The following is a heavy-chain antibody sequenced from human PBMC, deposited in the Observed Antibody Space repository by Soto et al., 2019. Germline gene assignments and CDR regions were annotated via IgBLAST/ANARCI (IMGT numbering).Heavy chain of an antibody. CDR3: APVGIGTTTVDY. CDR1: GGSISSSTYY. J-gene: IGHJ4*01. CDR2: IYYSGAT. Sequence: QLQLRESGPGLVQPSETLSLTCLVSGGSISSSTYYWGWIRQPPGKGLEWIGSIYYSGATYYNPSLRGEITISMDRSKNHFSLKLTSVTAADTAIYYCAPVGIGTTTVDYWGQEPWSPSPQ. D-gene: IGHD5-12*01. V-gene: IGHV4-39*02.